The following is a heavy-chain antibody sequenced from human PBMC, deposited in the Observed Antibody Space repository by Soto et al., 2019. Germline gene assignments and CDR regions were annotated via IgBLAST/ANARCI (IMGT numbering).Heavy chain of an antibody. Sequence: VQLGDSGGGLVKPGGALRLSCAASGLSFSAYYMSLIRQAPGKGLEWVSYISSSGSTIYYAESVKGRFTISRDNAKNSMHLQMNRLRAEDTAVYYCARGNIVLVQAADFDYWGQETLVTVSS. CDR3: ARGNIVLVQAADFDY. CDR1: GLSFSAYY. J-gene: IGHJ4*02. CDR2: ISSSGSTI. D-gene: IGHD2-2*01. V-gene: IGHV3-11*01.